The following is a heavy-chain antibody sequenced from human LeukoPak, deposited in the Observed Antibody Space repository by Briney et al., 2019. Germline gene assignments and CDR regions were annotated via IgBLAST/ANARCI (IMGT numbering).Heavy chain of an antibody. D-gene: IGHD3-16*01. CDR3: ARDWGWAFDP. V-gene: IGHV3-7*01. J-gene: IGHJ5*02. CDR2: ISVDGRRR. Sequence: GGSLRLSCVASGFSFCSRWMRWVRAAPGEGLERVAHISVDGRRRDYVDSLRGRFTISRDNAKDSLFLELNSLRDEDTAVYYCARDWGWAFDPWGQGTLVTVFS. CDR1: GFSFCSRW.